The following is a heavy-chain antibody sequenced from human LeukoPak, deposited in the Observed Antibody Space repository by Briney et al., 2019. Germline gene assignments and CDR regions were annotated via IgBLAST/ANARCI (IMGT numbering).Heavy chain of an antibody. CDR1: GYTFTTYN. Sequence: ASVKVSCKASGYTFTTYNINWVRQAPGQGLEWMGWISGYNGNTNYAQKLQGRVTLTRDMSTSTDYLELGSLRSEDTAVYYCARDNSVRDEAWWFNPWGQGTLVTVSS. V-gene: IGHV1-18*01. J-gene: IGHJ5*02. D-gene: IGHD5-24*01. CDR2: ISGYNGNT. CDR3: ARDNSVRDEAWWFNP.